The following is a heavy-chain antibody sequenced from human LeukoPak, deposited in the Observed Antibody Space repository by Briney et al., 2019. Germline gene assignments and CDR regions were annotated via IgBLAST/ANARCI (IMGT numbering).Heavy chain of an antibody. CDR3: ARGHDFWSGYYSFDY. J-gene: IGHJ4*02. Sequence: GGSLRLSCAASGFTFSSYAMSWVRQAPGKGLEWVSAITSSGGSAYYADSVKGRFTISRDNSKNTLYLQMNSLRAEDTAVYYCARGHDFWSGYYSFDYWGQGTLVTVSS. CDR1: GFTFSSYA. D-gene: IGHD3-3*01. V-gene: IGHV3-23*01. CDR2: ITSSGGSA.